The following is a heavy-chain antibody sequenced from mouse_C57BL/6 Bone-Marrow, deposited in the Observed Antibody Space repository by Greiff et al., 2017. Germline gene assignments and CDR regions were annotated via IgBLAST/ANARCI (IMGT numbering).Heavy chain of an antibody. J-gene: IGHJ2*01. CDR2: IYPRSGNT. V-gene: IGHV1-81*01. Sequence: VQLQQSGAELARPGASVKLSCKASGYTFTSYGISWVKQRTGQGLEWIGEIYPRSGNTYYNEKFKGKATLTADKSSSTAYMELRSLTSEDSAVYFWAGNYYGSSYFDYWGQGTTLTVSS. CDR1: GYTFTSYG. D-gene: IGHD1-1*01. CDR3: AGNYYGSSYFDY.